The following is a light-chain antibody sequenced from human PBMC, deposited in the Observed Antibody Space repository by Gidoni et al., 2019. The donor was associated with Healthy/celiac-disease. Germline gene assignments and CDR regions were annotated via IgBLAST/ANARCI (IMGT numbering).Light chain of an antibody. V-gene: IGKV3-15*01. CDR1: QSVSSN. Sequence: EIVMTQSPATLSVSPGERATLSCRASQSVSSNVAWYQQKPGQAPRLLIYGASTRATEFTLTISSLQSEDFAVYYCQQYNNWPPLTFXGXTKVEIK. CDR3: QQYNNWPPLT. J-gene: IGKJ4*01. CDR2: GAS.